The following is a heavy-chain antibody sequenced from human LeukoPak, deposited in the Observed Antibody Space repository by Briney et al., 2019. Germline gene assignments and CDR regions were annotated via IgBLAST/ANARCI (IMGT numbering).Heavy chain of an antibody. CDR3: ARVDTTTVTTYGAFDI. Sequence: ASVKVSCKASGYTFTGYDMHWVRQAPGQGLEWMGWISPNSGGTNYAQQFQGRVTMTRDTSISTAYMELSRLRSDDTAMYYCARVDTTTVTTYGAFDIWGQGTMVTVSS. J-gene: IGHJ3*02. D-gene: IGHD4-17*01. V-gene: IGHV1-2*02. CDR2: ISPNSGGT. CDR1: GYTFTGYD.